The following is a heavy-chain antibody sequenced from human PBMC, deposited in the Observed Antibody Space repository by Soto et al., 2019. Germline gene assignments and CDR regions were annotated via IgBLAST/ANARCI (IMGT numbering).Heavy chain of an antibody. CDR2: ISANGQGI. CDR1: GFTFSTYA. V-gene: IGHV3-23*01. Sequence: GGSLRLSCAASGFTFSTYALSWVRQAPGKGLEWVSAISANGQGIYYADSVRGRFTISRDNSKNTIFLHMDSLRAEDTAVYYCAKDLLGPWNYWGQGTLVTVSS. CDR3: AKDLLGPWNY. D-gene: IGHD1-1*01. J-gene: IGHJ4*02.